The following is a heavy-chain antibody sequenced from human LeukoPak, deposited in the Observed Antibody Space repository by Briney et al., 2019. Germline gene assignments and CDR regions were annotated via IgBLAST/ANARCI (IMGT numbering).Heavy chain of an antibody. CDR3: ARVGGMTTINNAAFDI. V-gene: IGHV4-59*01. Sequence: HPSETLSLTCTVSGGSLNSYYWNWIRQPPGKGLEWIGYIYHSGSTNYNPSLKSRVTISLDRSKNQFSLKLTSVTAADTAIYYCARVGGMTTINNAAFDIWGQGTMVTVSS. D-gene: IGHD5-24*01. CDR2: IYHSGST. J-gene: IGHJ3*02. CDR1: GGSLNSYY.